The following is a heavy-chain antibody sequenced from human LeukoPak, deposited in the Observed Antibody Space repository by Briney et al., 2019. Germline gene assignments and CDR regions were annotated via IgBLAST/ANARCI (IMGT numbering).Heavy chain of an antibody. Sequence: PGGSLRLSGAASGFTFSSYWMTWVRQAPGKGLEWVANIKYDGSDKYYVDSVKGRFTFSRDNAKNSLYLQMNSLRAEDTAVYYCVRERYYSASGSFDYWGQGTLVSVSS. J-gene: IGHJ4*02. CDR3: VRERYYSASGSFDY. CDR1: GFTFSSYW. CDR2: IKYDGSDK. D-gene: IGHD3-10*01. V-gene: IGHV3-7*01.